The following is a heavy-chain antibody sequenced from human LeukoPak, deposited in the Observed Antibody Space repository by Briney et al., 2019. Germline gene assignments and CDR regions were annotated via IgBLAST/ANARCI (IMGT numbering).Heavy chain of an antibody. V-gene: IGHV1-18*01. D-gene: IGHD4-17*01. Sequence: ASVKVSCKASGYTFTSYGISWVRQAPGQGLEWMGWISAYNGNTNYAQKLQGRVTMTTDTSTSTAYMELRSLRSDDTAVYYCARAPVTLYYYYYYYYMDVWGKGTTVTISS. CDR1: GYTFTSYG. CDR2: ISAYNGNT. J-gene: IGHJ6*03. CDR3: ARAPVTLYYYYYYYYMDV.